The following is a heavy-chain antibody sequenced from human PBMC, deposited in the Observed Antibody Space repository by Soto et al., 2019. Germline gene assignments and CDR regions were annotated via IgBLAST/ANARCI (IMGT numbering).Heavy chain of an antibody. CDR1: GFSLSTSGVG. V-gene: IGHV2-5*02. J-gene: IGHJ6*02. Sequence: QITLKESGPTLMKPTQTLTLTCTFSGFSLSTSGVGVGWIRQPPGKALEWLAVIFWDDDKRYSPSLKSRLSIXKXXSKNQVVLTMTNMDPVDAATYYCTHHGYYSYGMDVWGQGTTVTVSS. CDR2: IFWDDDK. CDR3: THHGYYSYGMDV.